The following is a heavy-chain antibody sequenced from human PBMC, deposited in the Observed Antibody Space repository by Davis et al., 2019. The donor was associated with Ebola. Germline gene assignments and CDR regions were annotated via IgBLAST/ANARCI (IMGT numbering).Heavy chain of an antibody. CDR1: GFTFSSYS. J-gene: IGHJ3*02. D-gene: IGHD6-13*01. V-gene: IGHV3-21*01. Sequence: PGGSLRLSCAASGFTFSSYSMNWVRQAPGKGLEWVSSISSSSSYIYYADSVKGRFTISRDNAKNSLYLQMNSLRAEDTAVYYCARDSSSWQPDAFDIWGQGTMVTVSS. CDR2: ISSSSSYI. CDR3: ARDSSSWQPDAFDI.